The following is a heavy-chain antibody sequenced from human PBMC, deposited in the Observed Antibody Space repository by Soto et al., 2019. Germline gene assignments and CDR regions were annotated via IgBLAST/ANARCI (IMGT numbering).Heavy chain of an antibody. CDR3: ARDRITMVRGDAFDI. D-gene: IGHD3-10*01. CDR2: ISSSSSTI. J-gene: IGHJ3*02. Sequence: SLRLSCAASGFTFSSYSMNWVRQAPGKGLEWVSYISSSSSTIYYADSVKGRFTISRDNAKNSLYLQMNSLRAEDTAVYYCARDRITMVRGDAFDIWGQGTMVTVSS. V-gene: IGHV3-48*01. CDR1: GFTFSSYS.